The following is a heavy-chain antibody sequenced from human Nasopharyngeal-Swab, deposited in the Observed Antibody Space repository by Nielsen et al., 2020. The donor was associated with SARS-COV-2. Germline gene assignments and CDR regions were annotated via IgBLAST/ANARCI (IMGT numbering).Heavy chain of an antibody. CDR1: GDSIAYTTFY. D-gene: IGHD6-13*01. J-gene: IGHJ4*02. Sequence: GSLRLSCTVSGDSIAYTTFYWGWIRQPPGKGLEWIGYLYYNGNTYQNPSLKSRLTISVDKSKNQFSLQLSSVTAADTAVYYCVRSSSWYYFDYWAQGTQVTVSS. CDR3: VRSSSWYYFDY. CDR2: LYYNGNT. V-gene: IGHV4-39*01.